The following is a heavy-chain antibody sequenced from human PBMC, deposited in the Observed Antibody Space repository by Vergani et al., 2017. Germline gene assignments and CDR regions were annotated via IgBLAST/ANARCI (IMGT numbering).Heavy chain of an antibody. V-gene: IGHV3-48*04. CDR3: ARDQTXMVRGVIITRYYYGMDV. D-gene: IGHD3-10*01. Sequence: EVQLVESGGGLVKPGGSLRLSCAASGFTFSNAWMSWVRQAPGKGLEWVSYISSSGSTIYYADSVKGRFTISRDNAKNSLYLQMNSLRAEDTAVYYCARDQTXMVRGVIITRYYYGMDVWGQGTTVTVSS. J-gene: IGHJ6*02. CDR2: ISSSGSTI. CDR1: GFTFSNAW.